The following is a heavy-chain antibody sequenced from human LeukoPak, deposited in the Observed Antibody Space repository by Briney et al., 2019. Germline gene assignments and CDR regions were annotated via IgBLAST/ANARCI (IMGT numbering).Heavy chain of an antibody. CDR2: IYYSGST. J-gene: IGHJ3*02. V-gene: IGHV4-30-2*01. CDR3: ARGSSVWGSFDREATDAFDI. CDR1: GGSISSGGYS. D-gene: IGHD3-16*01. Sequence: SETLSLTCAVSGGSISSGGYSWSWIRQPPGKGLEWIGYIYYSGSTYYNPSLKSRVTISVDRSKNQFSLKLSSVTAADTAVYYCARGSSVWGSFDREATDAFDIWGQGTMVTVSS.